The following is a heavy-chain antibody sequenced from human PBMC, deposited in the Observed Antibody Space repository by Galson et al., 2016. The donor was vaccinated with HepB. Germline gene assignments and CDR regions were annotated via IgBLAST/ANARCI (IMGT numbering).Heavy chain of an antibody. CDR1: GGSISSSSYF. V-gene: IGHV4-39*01. Sequence: SETLSLTCTVSGGSISSSSYFWAWIRQPPGKGLDWIGSIYYSGTTHYKPSLQSRVSISVDTSKNQFSLRLTSVSAADTAMYSCARQDRAGLVNFWGQGTMVTVSS. J-gene: IGHJ3*01. D-gene: IGHD6-19*01. CDR2: IYYSGTT. CDR3: ARQDRAGLVNF.